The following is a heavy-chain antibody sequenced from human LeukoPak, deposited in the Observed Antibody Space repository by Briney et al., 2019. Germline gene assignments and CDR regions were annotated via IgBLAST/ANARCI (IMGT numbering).Heavy chain of an antibody. CDR1: GFTFSSYW. Sequence: GGSLRLSCAASGFTFSSYWMHWVRQAPGKGLVWVSRISSDGSSTSYADSVKGRFTISRDNAKNTLYLQMNSLRAEDTAVYYCAREWRGYSYGYFDYWGQGTLVAVSS. J-gene: IGHJ4*02. CDR2: ISSDGSST. V-gene: IGHV3-74*01. D-gene: IGHD5-18*01. CDR3: AREWRGYSYGYFDY.